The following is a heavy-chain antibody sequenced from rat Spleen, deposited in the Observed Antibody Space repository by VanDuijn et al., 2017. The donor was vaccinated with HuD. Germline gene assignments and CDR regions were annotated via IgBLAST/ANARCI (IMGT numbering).Heavy chain of an antibody. CDR3: ARHQLPGYNWFAY. CDR2: ISPSGGST. J-gene: IGHJ3*01. V-gene: IGHV5-25*01. D-gene: IGHD1-4*01. CDR1: GFTFSNYD. Sequence: EVQLAETGGGLVQPGRSLKLSCAASGFTFSNYDMAWVRQAPTKGLEWVASISPSGGSTYYPDSVKGRFTISRDNAKSTLYLQMDSLRSEDTATYYCARHQLPGYNWFAYWGQGTLVTVSS.